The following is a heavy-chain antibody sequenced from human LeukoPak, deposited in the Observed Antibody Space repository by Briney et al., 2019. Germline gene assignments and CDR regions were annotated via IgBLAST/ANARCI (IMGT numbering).Heavy chain of an antibody. V-gene: IGHV4-34*01. CDR2: INHSGST. D-gene: IGHD2-21*02. CDR1: GGSFSGYY. J-gene: IGHJ4*02. CDR3: ARGHWGGDCYSGYYFDY. Sequence: SETLSLTCAVYGGSFSGYYWSWIRQPPGKGLEWIGEINHSGSTNYNPSLKSRVTISVDTSKNQFSLKLSSVTAADTAVYYCARGHWGGDCYSGYYFDYWGQGTLVTVSS.